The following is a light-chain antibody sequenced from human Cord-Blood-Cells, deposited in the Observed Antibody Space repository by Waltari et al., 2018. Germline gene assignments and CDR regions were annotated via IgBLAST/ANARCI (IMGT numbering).Light chain of an antibody. Sequence: DIVITQSPDSLSVYLGERATLNCKSSQSVLYSSNNKNYLAWYQQKPGQPPKLLIYWASTRESGVPDRFSGSGSGTDFTLTISSLQAEDVAVYYCQQYYSTPLTFGGGTKVEIK. J-gene: IGKJ4*01. V-gene: IGKV4-1*01. CDR3: QQYYSTPLT. CDR1: QSVLYSSNNKNY. CDR2: WAS.